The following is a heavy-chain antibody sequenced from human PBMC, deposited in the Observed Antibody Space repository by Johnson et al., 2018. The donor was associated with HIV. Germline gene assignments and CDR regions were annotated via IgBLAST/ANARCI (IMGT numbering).Heavy chain of an antibody. CDR3: VRDDYAFHI. Sequence: QVLLVESGGGVVQPGRSLRLSCAASGFTFSSYGMHWVRQAPGKGLEWVAVISYDGSNKYYADSVKGRFTISRDNSNNTLYLEMKSLRADDTAAYYCVRDDYAFHIWGQGTMVTVSS. CDR1: GFTFSSYG. V-gene: IGHV3-33*05. D-gene: IGHD2-21*02. J-gene: IGHJ3*02. CDR2: ISYDGSNK.